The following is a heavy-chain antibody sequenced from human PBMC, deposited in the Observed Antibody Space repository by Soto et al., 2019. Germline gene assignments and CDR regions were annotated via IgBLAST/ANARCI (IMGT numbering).Heavy chain of an antibody. CDR3: ASLGVGDWANYYYYYGMDV. D-gene: IGHD2-21*02. Sequence: GGSLRLSCAATGFTFSVYAMTWVRQAPGKGLEWVSAVTANGGSTYSTDSVKGRFTISRDNSKNTLFLQMNSLRAEDTAVYYCASLGVGDWANYYYYYGMDVWGQGTTVTVSS. CDR2: VTANGGST. CDR1: GFTFSVYA. V-gene: IGHV3-23*01. J-gene: IGHJ6*02.